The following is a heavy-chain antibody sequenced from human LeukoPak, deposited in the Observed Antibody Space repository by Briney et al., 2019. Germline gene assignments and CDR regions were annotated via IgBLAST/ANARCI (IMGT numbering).Heavy chain of an antibody. J-gene: IGHJ4*02. CDR3: ARVMSYYDSSGYYSY. D-gene: IGHD3-22*01. Sequence: ASVKVSCKASGYTFTSYDINWVRQAPGQGREWMGWINPNSGGTNYAQKFQGRVTMTRDTSISTAYMELSRLRSDDTAVYYCARVMSYYDSSGYYSYWGQGTLVTVSS. V-gene: IGHV1-2*02. CDR1: GYTFTSYD. CDR2: INPNSGGT.